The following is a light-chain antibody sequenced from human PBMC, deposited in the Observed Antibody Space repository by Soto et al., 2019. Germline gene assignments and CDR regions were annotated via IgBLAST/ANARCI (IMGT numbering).Light chain of an antibody. CDR2: GAS. V-gene: IGKV3-15*01. Sequence: EIVMTQSPATLSVSPGERATLSCRASQSVGINVAWYQQKPGQAPRLLIYGASTRATGSPDRFSASGSATEFTLTISSLLSEDFAVYSCQQYNNWPLTFGGGTKVDIK. CDR1: QSVGIN. J-gene: IGKJ4*01. CDR3: QQYNNWPLT.